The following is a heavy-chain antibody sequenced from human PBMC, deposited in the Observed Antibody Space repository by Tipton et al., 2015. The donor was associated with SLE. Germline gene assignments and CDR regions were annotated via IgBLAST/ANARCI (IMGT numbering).Heavy chain of an antibody. CDR3: ARIIMGSGAPRGPFDY. CDR1: GGSISSGDYY. CDR2: IYYSGST. J-gene: IGHJ4*02. D-gene: IGHD3-10*01. V-gene: IGHV4-30-4*01. Sequence: TLSLTCTVSGGSISSGDYYWSWIRQPPGKGLEWIGYIYYSGSTYYNPSLKSRVTISVDTSKNQFSLKLSSVTAADTAVYYCARIIMGSGAPRGPFDYWGQGTLVTVSS.